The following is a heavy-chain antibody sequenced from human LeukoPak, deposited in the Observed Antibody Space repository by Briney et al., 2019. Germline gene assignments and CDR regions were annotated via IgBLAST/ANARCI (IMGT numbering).Heavy chain of an antibody. CDR2: INHGGST. V-gene: IGHV4-34*01. Sequence: SETLSLTCAVYGGSFSGYYWSWIRQPPGKGLEWIGEINHGGSTNYNPSLKSRVTISVDTSKNQFSLKLSSVTAADTAVYYCARVAPNLWGRGTLVTVSS. CDR1: GGSFSGYY. J-gene: IGHJ2*01. CDR3: ARVAPNL.